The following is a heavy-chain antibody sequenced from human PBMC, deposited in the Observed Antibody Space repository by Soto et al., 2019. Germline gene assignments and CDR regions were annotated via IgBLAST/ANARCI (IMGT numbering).Heavy chain of an antibody. CDR2: IYYSGST. Sequence: SETLSLTCTVSGGSINNYYWSWIRQPPGKGLEWIGYIYYSGSTNYNPSLKSRVTISVDTSKNQFSLKLRSVTAADTAVYYCARVESGYALLGYYYYYMDVWGKGTTVTVSS. J-gene: IGHJ6*03. CDR3: ARVESGYALLGYYYYYMDV. CDR1: GGSINNYY. V-gene: IGHV4-59*01. D-gene: IGHD3-3*01.